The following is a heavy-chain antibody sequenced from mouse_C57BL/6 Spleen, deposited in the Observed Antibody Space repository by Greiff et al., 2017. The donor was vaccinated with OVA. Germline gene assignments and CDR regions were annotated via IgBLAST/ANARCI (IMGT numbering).Heavy chain of an antibody. Sequence: EVQLQQSGAELVRPRASVKLSCTASGFNIKDDYMHWVKQRPEQGLEWIGWIDPENGDTEYASKFQGKATITADTSSNTAYLQLSSLTSEDTAVYYCTTSGYSNYAMDYWGQGTSVTVSS. CDR3: TTSGYSNYAMDY. CDR1: GFNIKDDY. D-gene: IGHD2-5*01. CDR2: IDPENGDT. J-gene: IGHJ4*01. V-gene: IGHV14-4*01.